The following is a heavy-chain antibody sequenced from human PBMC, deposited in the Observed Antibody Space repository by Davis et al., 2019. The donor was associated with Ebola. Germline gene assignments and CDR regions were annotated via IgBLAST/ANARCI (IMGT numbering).Heavy chain of an antibody. J-gene: IGHJ3*02. V-gene: IGHV1-46*03. Sequence: AASVKVSCKASGYTSTDYAIGWVRQAPGQGLEWMGMINPNDGRTIYAQKFQGRVTVTRDTSTTTVYMDLSSLRSEDTALYYCTTPGGQDSGYDVFDIWGQGTMVTVSS. CDR3: TTPGGQDSGYDVFDI. CDR2: INPNDGRT. D-gene: IGHD5-12*01. CDR1: GYTSTDYA.